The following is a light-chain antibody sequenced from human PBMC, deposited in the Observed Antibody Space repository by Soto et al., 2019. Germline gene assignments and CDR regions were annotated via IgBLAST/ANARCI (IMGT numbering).Light chain of an antibody. CDR1: QSVPSY. V-gene: IGKV3-11*01. J-gene: IGKJ2*01. Sequence: EIVLTQFRATLSLSPGDRATLSCRASQSVPSYLAWYQQKPGQAPRLLVYDISNRATGIPARFTGSGSGTDFTLTISSLEPEDSAVYYCQQRNAWPRNTFGQGTKLQI. CDR3: QQRNAWPRNT. CDR2: DIS.